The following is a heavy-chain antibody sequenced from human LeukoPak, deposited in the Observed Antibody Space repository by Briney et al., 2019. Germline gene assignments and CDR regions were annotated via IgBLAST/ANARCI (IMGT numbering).Heavy chain of an antibody. CDR2: INPNSGGT. D-gene: IGHD4-11*01. V-gene: IGHV1-2*06. Sequence: ASVTVSCKASGYIFTDYYIHWVRQAPGQGPEWMGRINPNSGGTDFAQKFQGRVTMTRVTSITTVYMEMRRLTSDDTAVYYCARVAYGNNATPFDHWGQGTLVIVSS. J-gene: IGHJ4*02. CDR1: GYIFTDYY. CDR3: ARVAYGNNATPFDH.